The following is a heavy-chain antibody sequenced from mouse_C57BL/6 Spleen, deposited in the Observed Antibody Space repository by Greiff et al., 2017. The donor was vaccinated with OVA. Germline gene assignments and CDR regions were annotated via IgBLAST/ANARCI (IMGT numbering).Heavy chain of an antibody. Sequence: EVNVVESEGGLVQPGSSMKLSCTASGFTFSDYYMAWVRQVPEKGLEWVANINYDGSSTYYLDSLKSRFIISRDNAKNILYLQMSSLKSEDTATYYCARGTGTLAYWGQGTLVTVSA. CDR2: INYDGSST. D-gene: IGHD4-1*01. CDR3: ARGTGTLAY. J-gene: IGHJ3*01. CDR1: GFTFSDYY. V-gene: IGHV5-16*01.